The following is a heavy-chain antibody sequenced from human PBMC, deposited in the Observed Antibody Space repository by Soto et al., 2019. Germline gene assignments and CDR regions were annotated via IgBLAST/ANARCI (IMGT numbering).Heavy chain of an antibody. CDR2: ISGSGGST. D-gene: IGHD1-7*01. V-gene: IGHV3-23*01. J-gene: IGHJ6*03. CDR3: AKDLEKLRAHYYYYMDV. Sequence: GGSLRLSCAASGFTFSSYAMSWVRQAPGKGLEWVSAISGSGGSTYYADSVKGRFTISRDNSKNTRDLQMNSLRAEDTAVYYFAKDLEKLRAHYYYYMDVWGKGTTVTVSS. CDR1: GFTFSSYA.